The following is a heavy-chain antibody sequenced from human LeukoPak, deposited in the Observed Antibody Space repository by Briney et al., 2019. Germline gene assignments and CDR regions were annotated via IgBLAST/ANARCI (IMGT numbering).Heavy chain of an antibody. CDR1: GFTFSTYW. CDR3: ARDVGGSLDY. CDR2: IKGDESAK. D-gene: IGHD1-26*01. V-gene: IGHV3-7*01. J-gene: IGHJ4*02. Sequence: GGSLRLSCAASGFTFSTYWMAWVRQAPGKGLEWVANIKGDESAKHQADSVKGRFTISRDDAQNSVYLQMSSLRGEDTAVYYCARDVGGSLDYWGQGTLVTVSS.